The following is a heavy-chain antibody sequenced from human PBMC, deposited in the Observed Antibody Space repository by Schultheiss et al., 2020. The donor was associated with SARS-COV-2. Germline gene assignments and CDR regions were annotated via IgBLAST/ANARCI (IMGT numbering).Heavy chain of an antibody. D-gene: IGHD1-1*01. V-gene: IGHV3-21*01. Sequence: GGSLRLSCAASGFTFSSYAMSWVRQAPGKGLEWVSAISSSSSYIYYADSVKGRFTISRDNAKNSLYLQMNSLRAEDTAVYYCVRETTGIVRSRYYSYMDVWGKGTTVTVSS. CDR2: ISSSSSYI. CDR3: VRETTGIVRSRYYSYMDV. CDR1: GFTFSSYA. J-gene: IGHJ6*03.